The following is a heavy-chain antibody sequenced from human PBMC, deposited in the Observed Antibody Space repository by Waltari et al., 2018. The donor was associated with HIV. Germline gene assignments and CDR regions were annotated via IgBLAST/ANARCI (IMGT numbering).Heavy chain of an antibody. V-gene: IGHV4-61*02. Sequence: LKESGPGLLKPSETLSLSCNVPGGSINSENYYWSWLRQSAGRGLEWIGRIYTSGSVSYNPSLGSRVTISLDMWKSRFYLELTSVTAADSAIYYCASFMIRGVILDYWGRGISVTVS. CDR2: IYTSGSV. J-gene: IGHJ4*01. D-gene: IGHD3-10*01. CDR3: ASFMIRGVILDY. CDR1: GGSINSENYY.